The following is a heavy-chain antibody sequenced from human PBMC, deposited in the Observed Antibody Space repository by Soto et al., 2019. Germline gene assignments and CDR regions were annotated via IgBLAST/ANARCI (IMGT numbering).Heavy chain of an antibody. Sequence: QVQLVQSGAEVKKPGASVKVSCKASGHIFTAYSMHWVRQAPGQGLEWMGDVNPSGGSTNYALECHGRITTTTDTSPSTFYMDLSSLTSDDTAVYYCAREEHCSDGICYSEYFQRGGQGALVTVSS. CDR3: AREEHCSDGICYSEYFQR. D-gene: IGHD2-15*01. CDR2: VNPSGGST. J-gene: IGHJ1*01. CDR1: GHIFTAYS. V-gene: IGHV1-46*01.